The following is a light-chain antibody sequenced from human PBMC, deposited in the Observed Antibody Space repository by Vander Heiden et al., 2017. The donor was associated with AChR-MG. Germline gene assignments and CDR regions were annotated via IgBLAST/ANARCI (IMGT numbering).Light chain of an antibody. CDR2: AAS. CDR3: QQYYNWPRT. Sequence: ERVLTQSPGTLSVSAGERVTLSCRASQSVYTNLAWFQLKVGQAPRLLIHAASTRATGIPARFSGSGSGTDFTLTINGLESEDVGIYYCQQYYNWPRTFGQGTRVEL. J-gene: IGKJ1*01. CDR1: QSVYTN. V-gene: IGKV3-15*01.